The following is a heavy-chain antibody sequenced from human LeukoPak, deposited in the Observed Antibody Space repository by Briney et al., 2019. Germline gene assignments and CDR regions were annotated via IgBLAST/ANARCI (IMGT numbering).Heavy chain of an antibody. Sequence: GESLKISCQGSGYRFTDYWIGWVRPLPGKGLEGMGIIYPGHSDTRYSPSFQGQVTISADKSINTAPLQWSSLKASDTAMYYCARGAAGTTPDYYYFGLDVWGQGTTVRVSS. J-gene: IGHJ6*02. CDR2: IYPGHSDT. D-gene: IGHD1-7*01. V-gene: IGHV5-51*01. CDR1: GYRFTDYW. CDR3: ARGAAGTTPDYYYFGLDV.